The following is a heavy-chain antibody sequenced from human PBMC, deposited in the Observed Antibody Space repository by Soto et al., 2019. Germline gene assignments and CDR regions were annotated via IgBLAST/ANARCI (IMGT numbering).Heavy chain of an antibody. Sequence: QVQLVQSGAEVKKPGSSVKVSCKASGGTFSSYAISWVRQAPGQGLEWMGGIIPISGTANYAQKFQGRVTNTADESTKKAYTKLSSRISDDTAVYYCARSQGSSTSLEIYYYYYYGMDDWGHATTDTISS. V-gene: IGHV1-69*01. J-gene: IGHJ6*02. CDR2: IIPISGTA. CDR1: GGTFSSYA. D-gene: IGHD2-2*01. CDR3: ARSQGSSTSLEIYYYYYYGMDD.